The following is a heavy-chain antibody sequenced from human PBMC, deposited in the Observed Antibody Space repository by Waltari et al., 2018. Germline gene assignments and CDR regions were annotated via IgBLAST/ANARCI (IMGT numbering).Heavy chain of an antibody. CDR3: ARQCKGYNYGLGDYYYYGMDV. D-gene: IGHD5-18*01. CDR1: GGSISCSNYY. CDR2: IYYSGTT. J-gene: IGHJ6*02. Sequence: QLQLQESGPGLVKPSETLSLTCTVSGGSISCSNYYWGWIRQPPGKGLEWIGSIYYSGTTYYNPSLKSRVTISVDTSKNQFSLKLSSVTAADTAMYYCARQCKGYNYGLGDYYYYGMDVWGQGTTVTVSS. V-gene: IGHV4-39*01.